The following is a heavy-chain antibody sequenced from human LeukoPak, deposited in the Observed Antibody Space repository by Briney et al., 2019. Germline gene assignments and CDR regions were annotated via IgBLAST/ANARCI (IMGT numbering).Heavy chain of an antibody. CDR2: ISGSGGST. J-gene: IGHJ5*02. CDR3: AKDRYCSSTSCRKIHWFDP. V-gene: IGHV3-23*01. D-gene: IGHD2-2*01. CDR1: GLTFSSYA. Sequence: GGSLRLSCAASGLTFSSYAMSWVRQAPGKGLEWVSAISGSGGSTYYADSVKGRFTISRDNSKNTLYLQMNSLRAEDTAVYYCAKDRYCSSTSCRKIHWFDPWGQGTLVTVSS.